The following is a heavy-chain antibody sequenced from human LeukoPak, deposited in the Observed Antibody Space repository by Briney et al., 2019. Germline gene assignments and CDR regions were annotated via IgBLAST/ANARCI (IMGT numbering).Heavy chain of an antibody. CDR1: GGSISSYY. CDR3: ARVGGSIIYGMDV. D-gene: IGHD1-26*01. V-gene: IGHV4-59*12. J-gene: IGHJ6*02. Sequence: SETLSLTCTVSGGSISSYYWSWIRQPPGKGLEWIGYIYYSGSTNYNPSLKSRVTISVDRSKNQFSLKLSSVTAADTAVYYCARVGGSIIYGMDVWGQGTTVTVSS. CDR2: IYYSGST.